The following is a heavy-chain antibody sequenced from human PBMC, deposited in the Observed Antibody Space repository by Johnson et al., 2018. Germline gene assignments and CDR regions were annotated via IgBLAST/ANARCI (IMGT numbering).Heavy chain of an antibody. J-gene: IGHJ1*01. V-gene: IGHV3-30*18. D-gene: IGHD6-19*01. CDR1: GFTFSSYG. CDR3: AKGEQWLDAGVQD. CDR2: ISYDGSNK. Sequence: QVQLVESGGGVVQPGRSLRLSCAASGFTFSSYGMHWVRQAPGKGLEWVAVISYDGSNKYYADSVKGRFTISRDNSKNTLYLQMNSLRAEDTAGYYCAKGEQWLDAGVQDWGQGTLVTVSS.